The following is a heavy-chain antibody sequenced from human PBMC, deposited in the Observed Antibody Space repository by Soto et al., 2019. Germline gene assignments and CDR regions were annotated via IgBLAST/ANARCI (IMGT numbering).Heavy chain of an antibody. CDR2: ISYDGSNK. D-gene: IGHD5-18*01. CDR3: VKGVGERLQLWYPRGGPYAMDV. V-gene: IGHV3-30*18. J-gene: IGHJ6*02. Sequence: HPGGSLRLSCAASGLTFSSNAMHWVRQAPGKGLDWVAVISYDGSNKYNADPVKGRFTISRDNSKNTVYLQMNSLRTEDTAVYYCVKGVGERLQLWYPRGGPYAMDVWGQGTTVTVSS. CDR1: GLTFSSNA.